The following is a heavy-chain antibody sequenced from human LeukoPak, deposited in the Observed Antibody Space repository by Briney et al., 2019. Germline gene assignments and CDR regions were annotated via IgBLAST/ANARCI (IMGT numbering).Heavy chain of an antibody. V-gene: IGHV4-34*01. CDR3: ARGPLGIAAAGSRLDY. J-gene: IGHJ4*02. D-gene: IGHD6-13*01. CDR2: INHSGST. Sequence: SETLSLTCGVCGGSLSGYYWSWIRQSPGKGLEWIGEINHSGSTNYNPSLKSRVTISVDTSKNQFSLKLSSVTAADTAVYYCARGPLGIAAAGSRLDYWGQGTLVTVSS. CDR1: GGSLSGYY.